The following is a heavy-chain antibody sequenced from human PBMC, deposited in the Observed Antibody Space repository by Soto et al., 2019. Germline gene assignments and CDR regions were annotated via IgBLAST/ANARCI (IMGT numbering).Heavy chain of an antibody. CDR1: GDSITGSH. V-gene: IGHV4-59*01. D-gene: IGHD2-2*01. CDR3: ARDSYCSSSSCYGDYYYGMDV. J-gene: IGHJ6*02. Sequence: SETLSLTCTVSGDSITGSHWNWIRQPLGKPLEWIGYIYYRGSTNYNPSLKSRLTLSVDTSKNQIFLRLNSVTAADTAVYYCARDSYCSSSSCYGDYYYGMDVWGQGTTVTVSS. CDR2: IYYRGST.